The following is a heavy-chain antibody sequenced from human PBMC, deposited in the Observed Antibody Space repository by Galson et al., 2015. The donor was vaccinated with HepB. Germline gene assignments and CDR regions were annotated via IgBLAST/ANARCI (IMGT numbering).Heavy chain of an antibody. CDR2: ISAYNGNT. D-gene: IGHD6-13*01. V-gene: IGHV1-18*01. Sequence: SVKVSCKASGYTFTSYGISWVRQAPGQGLEWMRWISAYNGNTNYAQKLQGRVTMTTDTSTSTAYMELRSLRSDDTAVYYCASAAAGPSGLYFDYWGQGTLVTVSS. J-gene: IGHJ4*02. CDR1: GYTFTSYG. CDR3: ASAAAGPSGLYFDY.